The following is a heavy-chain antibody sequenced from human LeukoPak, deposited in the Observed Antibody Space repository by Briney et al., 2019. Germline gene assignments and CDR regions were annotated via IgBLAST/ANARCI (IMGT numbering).Heavy chain of an antibody. V-gene: IGHV6-1*01. D-gene: IGHD6-19*01. CDR2: TYYRSKWYN. J-gene: IGHJ6*02. CDR1: GDSVSSNSAA. Sequence: SQTLSLTCAISGDSVSSNSAAWNWIRQSPSRGLEWLGRTYYRSKWYNDYAVSVKSRITINPDTSKNQSSLQLNSVTPEDAAVYYCARGSSSGWYMDYYYGMDVWGQGTTVTVSS. CDR3: ARGSSSGWYMDYYYGMDV.